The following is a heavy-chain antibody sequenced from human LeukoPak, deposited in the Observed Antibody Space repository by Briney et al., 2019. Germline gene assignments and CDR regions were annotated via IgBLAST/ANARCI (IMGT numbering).Heavy chain of an antibody. CDR2: ISSSSSYI. Sequence: MTGGSLRLSCAASGFTFSSYSMNWVRQAPGKGLEWVSSISSSSSYIYYADSVKGRFTISRDNAKNSLYLQMNSLRAEDTAVYYCARVSRDGYNYNYWGQGTLVTVSS. V-gene: IGHV3-21*01. J-gene: IGHJ4*02. CDR1: GFTFSSYS. CDR3: ARVSRDGYNYNY. D-gene: IGHD5-24*01.